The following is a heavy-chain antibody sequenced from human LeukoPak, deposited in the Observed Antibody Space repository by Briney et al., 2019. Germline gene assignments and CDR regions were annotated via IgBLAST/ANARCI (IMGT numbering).Heavy chain of an antibody. V-gene: IGHV4-59*08. D-gene: IGHD5-18*01. CDR3: ARHGGYSYGGGYYFDY. CDR1: GGSISTYY. CDR2: IRYSGST. Sequence: SETLSLTCTVSGGSISTYYWSWIRKPPGKGLEWIGYIRYSGSTNYNPSLKSRVTISVDTSENQFSLKLSSVTAADTAVYYCARHGGYSYGGGYYFDYWGQGTLVTVSS. J-gene: IGHJ4*02.